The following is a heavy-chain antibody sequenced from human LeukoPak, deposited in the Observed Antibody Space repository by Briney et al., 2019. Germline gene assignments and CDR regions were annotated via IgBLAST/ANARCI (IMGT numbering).Heavy chain of an antibody. V-gene: IGHV4-39*01. J-gene: IGHJ4*02. CDR1: GGSISSSSYY. D-gene: IGHD6-19*01. Sequence: PSETLSLTCTVSGGSISSSSYYWGWIRQPPGKGLEWIGGIYYSGSTYYNPSLKSRVTISVDTSKNQFSLKLSSVTAADTAVYYCARRESIAVAGKEFDYWGQGTLVTVSP. CDR3: ARRESIAVAGKEFDY. CDR2: IYYSGST.